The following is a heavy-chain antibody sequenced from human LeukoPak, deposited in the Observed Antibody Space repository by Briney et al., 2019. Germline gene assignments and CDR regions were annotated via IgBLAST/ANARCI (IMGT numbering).Heavy chain of an antibody. D-gene: IGHD3/OR15-3a*01. V-gene: IGHV1-69*05. Sequence: ASVKVSCKASGGTFSSYAISWVRQAPGQGLEWMGGIIPIFGTANYAQKFQGRVTITTDESTSTAYMDLSSLRSEDTAVYYCARVDSGPSGLRFAFDIWGQGTMVTVSS. J-gene: IGHJ3*02. CDR1: GGTFSSYA. CDR3: ARVDSGPSGLRFAFDI. CDR2: IIPIFGTA.